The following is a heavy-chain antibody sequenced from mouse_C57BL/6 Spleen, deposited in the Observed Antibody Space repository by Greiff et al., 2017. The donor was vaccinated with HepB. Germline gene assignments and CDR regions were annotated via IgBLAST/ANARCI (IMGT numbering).Heavy chain of an antibody. CDR3: ARTTTVVANFDY. J-gene: IGHJ2*01. D-gene: IGHD1-1*01. CDR2: INPYNGGT. CDR1: GYTFTDYY. V-gene: IGHV1-19*01. Sequence: EVQLQQSGPVLVKPGASVKMSCKASGYTFTDYYMNWVKQSNGKSLEWIGVINPYNGGTSYNQKFKGKATLTVDKSSSTAYMELNSLTSEDSAVYYCARTTTVVANFDYWGQGTTLTVSS.